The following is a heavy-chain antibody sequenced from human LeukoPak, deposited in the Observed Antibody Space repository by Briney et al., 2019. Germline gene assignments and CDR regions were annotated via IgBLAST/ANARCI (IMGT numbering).Heavy chain of an antibody. D-gene: IGHD4-17*01. CDR3: ARVNRGYGDYVLYYYYYYMDV. V-gene: IGHV3-7*01. Sequence: GGSLRLSCAASGFTFSSYWMSWVRQAPGKGLEWVANIKQDGSEKYYVDSVKGRFTISRDNAKNSLYLQMNSLRAEDTAVYYCARVNRGYGDYVLYYYYYYMDVWGKGTTVTVSS. J-gene: IGHJ6*03. CDR1: GFTFSSYW. CDR2: IKQDGSEK.